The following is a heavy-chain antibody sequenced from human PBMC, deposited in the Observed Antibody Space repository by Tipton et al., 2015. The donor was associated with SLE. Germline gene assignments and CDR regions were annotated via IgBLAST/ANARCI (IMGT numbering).Heavy chain of an antibody. CDR1: NYSISIGHY. J-gene: IGHJ4*02. CDR2: IFHTGTT. V-gene: IGHV4-38-2*02. Sequence: TLSLTCTVSNYSISIGHYWGWIRQSPGRGLEWIATIFHTGTTYYNPSLKSRITMSVDTSKNRFSLKLTSMTAADTAVYYCARIDGAYDQFYLDYWGQGSLVTVSS. D-gene: IGHD4-17*01. CDR3: ARIDGAYDQFYLDY.